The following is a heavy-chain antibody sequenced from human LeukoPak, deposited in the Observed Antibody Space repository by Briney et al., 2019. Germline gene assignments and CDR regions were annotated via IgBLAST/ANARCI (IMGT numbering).Heavy chain of an antibody. D-gene: IGHD2/OR15-2a*01. CDR2: IWYDGSIK. CDR1: GFTFSRYG. CDR3: AKADEMNMDY. V-gene: IGHV3-33*06. J-gene: IGHJ4*02. Sequence: GRSLRLSCAASGFTFSRYGMHWVRQAPGKGLEWVAVIWYDGSIKYYADSVKGRFTISKDNSKNTLYLQMNSLRAEDTAVYYCAKADEMNMDYWGQGTLVTVSS.